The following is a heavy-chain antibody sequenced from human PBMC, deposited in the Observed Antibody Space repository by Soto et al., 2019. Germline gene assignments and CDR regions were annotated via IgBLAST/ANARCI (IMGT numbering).Heavy chain of an antibody. CDR1: GFTFSSYG. Sequence: GGSLRLSCAASGFTFSSYGMHWVRQAPGKGLEWVAVIWYDGSNKYYADSVKGRFTISRDNSKNTLYLQMNSLRAEDTAVYYCARAGYCSGGSCYRPLFDYWGQGTLVTVSS. V-gene: IGHV3-30*19. D-gene: IGHD2-15*01. CDR3: ARAGYCSGGSCYRPLFDY. J-gene: IGHJ4*02. CDR2: IWYDGSNK.